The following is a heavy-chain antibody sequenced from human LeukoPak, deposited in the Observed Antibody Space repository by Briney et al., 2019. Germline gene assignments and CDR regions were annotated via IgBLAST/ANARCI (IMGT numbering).Heavy chain of an antibody. V-gene: IGHV3-23*01. CDR3: TKELHVAVAVADYYYFYMDV. CDR1: GFAFSSFA. Sequence: PGGSLRLSCAASGFAFSSFAMGWVRQSPGKGLEWLSTINGGGNTTFYSDSVKGRFTISRDNSKNTLYLHMDSLIPDDTATYYCTKELHVAVAVADYYYFYMDVWGRGTAVTVSS. D-gene: IGHD6-19*01. CDR2: INGGGNTT. J-gene: IGHJ6*03.